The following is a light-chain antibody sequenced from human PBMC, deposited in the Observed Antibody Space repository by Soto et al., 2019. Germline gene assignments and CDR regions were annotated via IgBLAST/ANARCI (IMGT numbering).Light chain of an antibody. Sequence: EIVLTQSPGTLSLSPGERATLSCRASESVSSSYLAWYQQKPGQAPRLLIYGASGRATGIPDRFSGSGSGTGFTLTISRLEPEDFAVYYCQQYGTSPEITFGGGTKVEIK. V-gene: IGKV3-20*01. CDR2: GAS. CDR1: ESVSSSY. CDR3: QQYGTSPEIT. J-gene: IGKJ4*01.